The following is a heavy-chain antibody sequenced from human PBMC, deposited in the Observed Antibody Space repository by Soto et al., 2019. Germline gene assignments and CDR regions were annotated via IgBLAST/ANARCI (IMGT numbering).Heavy chain of an antibody. CDR1: GFTFSSYS. V-gene: IGHV3-48*01. J-gene: IGHJ4*02. Sequence: EVQLVESGGGLVQPGGSLRLSCAASGFTFSSYSMNWVRQAPGKGLEWVSYISSSGRTIYDADSVKGRFTISRDNAKNSPYLQMISLRAEDTAVYYCATDWYGEKFDYWGQGTLVTVSS. CDR2: ISSSGRTI. D-gene: IGHD3-10*01. CDR3: ATDWYGEKFDY.